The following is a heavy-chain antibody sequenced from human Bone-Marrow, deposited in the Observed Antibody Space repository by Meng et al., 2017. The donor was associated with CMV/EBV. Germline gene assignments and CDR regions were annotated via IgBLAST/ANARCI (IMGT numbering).Heavy chain of an antibody. Sequence: GGSLKISCAASGFTFSSYGLHWVRQAPGKGLEWVAFIRYDGSNKYYADSVKGRFTISRDNSKNTLYLQMDSLRAEDTAVYYSAKDGPAQLPQFNKYGVDVWGQGTTVTVSS. CDR3: AKDGPAQLPQFNKYGVDV. CDR2: IRYDGSNK. J-gene: IGHJ6*02. V-gene: IGHV3-30*02. CDR1: GFTFSSYG. D-gene: IGHD2-2*01.